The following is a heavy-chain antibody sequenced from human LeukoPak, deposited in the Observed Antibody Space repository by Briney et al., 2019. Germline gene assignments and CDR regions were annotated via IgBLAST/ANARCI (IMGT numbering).Heavy chain of an antibody. Sequence: ASVKVSCKASGYTFTSYGISWVRQAPGQGLEWMGWISAYNGNTNYAQKLQGRVTVTTDTSTSTAYMELRSLRSDDTAVYYCARTPYYDFWSGYYDWFDPWGQGTLVTVSS. CDR3: ARTPYYDFWSGYYDWFDP. J-gene: IGHJ5*02. CDR2: ISAYNGNT. CDR1: GYTFTSYG. V-gene: IGHV1-18*01. D-gene: IGHD3-3*01.